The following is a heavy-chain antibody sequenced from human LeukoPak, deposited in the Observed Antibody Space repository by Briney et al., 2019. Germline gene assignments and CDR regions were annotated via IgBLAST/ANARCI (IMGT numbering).Heavy chain of an antibody. V-gene: IGHV3-33*01. J-gene: IGHJ5*02. CDR1: GFSFSNHG. CDR2: IWDDGNNK. D-gene: IGHD3-10*01. CDR3: ARDSYQDYYGRFDP. Sequence: GGSLRLSCAAAGFSFSNHGMHWVRQAPGKRLEWVAVIWDDGNNKRYANSVNGRFTISRDNSENTLYLQMNGLTAEDTAMYYCARDSYQDYYGRFDPWGQGTLVIVSS.